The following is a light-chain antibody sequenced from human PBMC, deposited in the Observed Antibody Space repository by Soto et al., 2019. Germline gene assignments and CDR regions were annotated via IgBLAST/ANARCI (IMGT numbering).Light chain of an antibody. V-gene: IGKV1-27*01. CDR2: AAF. Sequence: DIQMTQSPSSLSASVGDRVTITCRASQGIRNSLAWYHQKPGKVPKLLISAAFTLQSGVPSRFSGSGSGTDFTLTISSLQPEDVATYYCQNYNSAPYTFGPGTKVDIK. CDR1: QGIRNS. CDR3: QNYNSAPYT. J-gene: IGKJ3*01.